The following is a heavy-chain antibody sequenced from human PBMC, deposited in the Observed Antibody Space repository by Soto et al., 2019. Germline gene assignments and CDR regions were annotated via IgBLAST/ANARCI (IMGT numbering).Heavy chain of an antibody. D-gene: IGHD1-1*01. V-gene: IGHV4-39*01. CDR2: IYHTGGT. CDR3: ARHLVAATPHNDFDS. Sequence: HLQLQESGPGLVRPLETLSLVCSVSGGSISNNHYFWAWIRQSPGTGLEWIGGIYHTGGTYYNPSLKSRATISIDASKNQFSLEVKSVTAADTAVYYCARHLVAATPHNDFDSWGQGTLVTISS. CDR1: GGSISNNHYF. J-gene: IGHJ4*02.